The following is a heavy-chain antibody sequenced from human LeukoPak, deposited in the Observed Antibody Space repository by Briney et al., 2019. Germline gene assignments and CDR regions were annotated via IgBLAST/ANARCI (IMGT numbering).Heavy chain of an antibody. J-gene: IGHJ6*02. V-gene: IGHV3-30-3*01. CDR3: ARVHYDFWSGYPFYYYGMDV. CDR2: ISYDGSNK. D-gene: IGHD3-3*01. CDR1: GFTFSSYA. Sequence: GGSLRLSCAASGFTFSSYAMHWVRQAPGKGLEWVAVISYDGSNKYYADSVKGRFTISRDNSKNTLYLQMNSLRAEDTAVYYCARVHYDFWSGYPFYYYGMDVWGQGTTVTVSS.